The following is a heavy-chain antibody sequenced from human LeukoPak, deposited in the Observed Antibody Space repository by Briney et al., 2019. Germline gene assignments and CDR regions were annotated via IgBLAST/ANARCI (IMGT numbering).Heavy chain of an antibody. Sequence: GGSLRLSCVASGFTFGKYWMSWVRQAPGKGLEWVANVKLDGSEKNYVDSVKGRFTVSRDNTKNSLYLQMNSLRAEDTAVFYCARDQYDTWSRRGNFDSWGQGTLVIVSS. CDR3: ARDQYDTWSRRGNFDS. D-gene: IGHD3-3*01. CDR2: VKLDGSEK. J-gene: IGHJ4*02. V-gene: IGHV3-7*03. CDR1: GFTFGKYW.